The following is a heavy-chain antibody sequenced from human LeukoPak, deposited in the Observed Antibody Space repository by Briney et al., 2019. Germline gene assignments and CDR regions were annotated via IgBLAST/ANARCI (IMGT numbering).Heavy chain of an antibody. CDR3: ARVGYDFWSGYAYYYYMDV. J-gene: IGHJ6*03. CDR2: MNPNSGNT. V-gene: IGHV1-8*02. Sequence: ASVKVSCKASGYTFTSYGISWVRQAPGQGLEWMGWMNPNSGNTGYAQKFQGRVTMTRNTSISTAYMELSSLRSEDTAVYYCARVGYDFWSGYAYYYYMDVWGKGTTVTVSS. CDR1: GYTFTSYG. D-gene: IGHD3-3*01.